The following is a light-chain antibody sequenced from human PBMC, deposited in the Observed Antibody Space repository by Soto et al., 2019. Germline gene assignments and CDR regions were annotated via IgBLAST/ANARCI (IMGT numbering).Light chain of an antibody. CDR2: EVS. V-gene: IGLV2-8*01. CDR1: SSDVGCYNY. CDR3: SSYAGSNNLGV. J-gene: IGLJ1*01. Sequence: QSVLAQPASVSGSPGQSITISCTGTSSDVGCYNYVSWYQQHPGKAPKLMIYEVSKRPSGVPDRFSGSKSGNTASLTVSGLQAEDEADYYCSSYAGSNNLGVFGTGTKVTVL.